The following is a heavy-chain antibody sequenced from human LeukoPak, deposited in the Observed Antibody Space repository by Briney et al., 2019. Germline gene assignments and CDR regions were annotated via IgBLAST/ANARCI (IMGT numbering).Heavy chain of an antibody. J-gene: IGHJ5*02. CDR2: IYSSGST. CDR1: GASISNYY. D-gene: IGHD2-8*02. Sequence: ASETLSLTCTVSGASISNYYWSWIRQPAGKGLEWIGRIYSSGSTEYSPSLKSRVTMSVDTSKNQFSLKLSSVTAADTAVYFCTRAVSGGYKPWGQGTLVTVSS. V-gene: IGHV4-4*07. CDR3: TRAVSGGYKP.